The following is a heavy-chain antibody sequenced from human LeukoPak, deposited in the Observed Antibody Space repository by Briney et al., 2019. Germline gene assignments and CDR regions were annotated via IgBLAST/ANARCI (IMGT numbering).Heavy chain of an antibody. CDR3: ARGGSSRFDQ. V-gene: IGHV3-7*04. D-gene: IGHD6-13*01. CDR1: GFTFTTHW. CDR2: ISPDGSEK. Sequence: GGSLRLSCAASGFTFTTHWMSWVRQAPGKGLEWVAKISPDGSEKYYVDSVKGRFTISRDNAKNSLDLQMSSLRADDTALYYCARGGSSRFDQWGQGTLVTVSS. J-gene: IGHJ5*02.